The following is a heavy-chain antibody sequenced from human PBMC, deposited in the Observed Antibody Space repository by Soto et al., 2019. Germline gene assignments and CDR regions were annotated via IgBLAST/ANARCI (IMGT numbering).Heavy chain of an antibody. J-gene: IGHJ6*02. Sequence: ASVKVSCKASGGTFSSYAISWVRQAPGQGLEWMGGIIPIFGTANYAQKFQGRVTITADESTSTAYMELSSLRSEDTAVYYCARVSYDFWSGYPTNYYYYGMDVWGQGTTVTVSS. CDR2: IIPIFGTA. CDR3: ARVSYDFWSGYPTNYYYYGMDV. D-gene: IGHD3-3*01. V-gene: IGHV1-69*13. CDR1: GGTFSSYA.